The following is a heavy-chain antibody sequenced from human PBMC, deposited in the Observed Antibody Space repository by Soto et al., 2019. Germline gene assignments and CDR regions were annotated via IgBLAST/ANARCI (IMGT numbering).Heavy chain of an antibody. J-gene: IGHJ5*02. V-gene: IGHV4-34*01. D-gene: IGHD6-19*01. CDR2: INHSGST. CDR3: ARGGWQKNWFDP. Sequence: SETLSLTCAVYGGSFSGYYWSWIRQPPGKGLEWIGEINHSGSTNYNPSLKSRVTISVDTSENQFSLKLSSVTAADTAVYYCARGGWQKNWFDPWGQGTLVTVSS. CDR1: GGSFSGYY.